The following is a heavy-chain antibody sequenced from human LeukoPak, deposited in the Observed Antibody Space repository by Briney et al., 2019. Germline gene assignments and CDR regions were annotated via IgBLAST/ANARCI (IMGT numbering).Heavy chain of an antibody. CDR2: ISGSGGST. CDR1: GFTFRRYA. V-gene: IGHV3-23*01. D-gene: IGHD3-3*01. J-gene: IGHJ4*02. Sequence: PGGSLRLSCAASGFTFRRYAMSWVRQAPGKGLEWVSAISGSGGSTYYADSVKGRFTISRDNSKNTLYLQMNSLRAEDTAVYYCAKEEGFWSGSDWEQFGYFDYWGQGTLVTVSS. CDR3: AKEEGFWSGSDWEQFGYFDY.